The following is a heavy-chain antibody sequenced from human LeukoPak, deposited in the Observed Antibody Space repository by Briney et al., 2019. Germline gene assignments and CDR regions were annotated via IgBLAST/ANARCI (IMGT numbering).Heavy chain of an antibody. CDR1: GGSITRYY. J-gene: IGHJ6*03. Sequence: SETLSLTRTLSGGSITRYYSSWIRQPPRQGLGWIAYIYYSGRTNYNPSLKSRVTISVHTSKNQFSLKLSSVAAADTAVYYCARVSRKCYYMDVWLKATTVSV. V-gene: IGHV4-59*01. D-gene: IGHD2-2*01. CDR3: ARVSRKCYYMDV. CDR2: IYYSGRT.